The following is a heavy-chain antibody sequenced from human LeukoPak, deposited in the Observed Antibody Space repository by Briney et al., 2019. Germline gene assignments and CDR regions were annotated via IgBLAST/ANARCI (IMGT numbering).Heavy chain of an antibody. J-gene: IGHJ4*02. D-gene: IGHD4-23*01. CDR3: ASRKLVSDY. Sequence: KASETLSLTCTISGGSVSDYYWSWIRQSPGKGLEWIGYIYHTGSTSYSPSLKSRVTISADTSQNQFSLKLSSVTTADTAVYYCASRKLVSDYWGQGTLFTVSS. CDR2: IYHTGST. V-gene: IGHV4-59*02. CDR1: GGSVSDYY.